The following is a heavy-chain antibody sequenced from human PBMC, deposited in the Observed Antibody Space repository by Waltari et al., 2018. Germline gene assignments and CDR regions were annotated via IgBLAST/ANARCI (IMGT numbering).Heavy chain of an antibody. CDR2: FDPEDGET. Sequence: QVQLVQSGAEVKKPGASVKVSCKVSGYTLTELSRHWVRQAPGKGLEWMGGFDPEDGETIYAQKFQGRVTMTEDTSTATAYMELSSLRAEDTAVYYCATASGSYSGDAFDIWGQGTMVTVSS. D-gene: IGHD1-26*01. CDR3: ATASGSYSGDAFDI. J-gene: IGHJ3*02. CDR1: GYTLTELS. V-gene: IGHV1-24*01.